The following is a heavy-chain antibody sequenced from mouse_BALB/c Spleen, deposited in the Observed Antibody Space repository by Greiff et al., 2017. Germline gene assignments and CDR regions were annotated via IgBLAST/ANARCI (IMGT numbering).Heavy chain of an antibody. CDR1: GYTFTSYW. CDR3: TRRDYDGYYAMDY. V-gene: IGHV1-69*02. D-gene: IGHD2-4*01. Sequence: QVQLQQPGAELVRPGASVKLSCKASGYTFTSYWINWVKQRPGQGLEWIGNIYPSDSYTNYNQKFKDKATLTVDKSSSTAYMQLSSPTSEDSAVYYCTRRDYDGYYAMDYWGQGTSVTVSS. J-gene: IGHJ4*01. CDR2: IYPSDSYT.